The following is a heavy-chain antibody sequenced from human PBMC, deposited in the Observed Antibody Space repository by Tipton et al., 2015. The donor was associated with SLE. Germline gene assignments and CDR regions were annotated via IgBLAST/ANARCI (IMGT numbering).Heavy chain of an antibody. CDR1: AYSFTSYW. J-gene: IGHJ4*02. CDR2: INFGDSDT. Sequence: QLVQSGAEVKKPGESLKISCKGSAYSFTSYWIGWVRQTPGLGLEWMGIINFGDSDTRYSPSFQGQVTFSVDKSISTAYLQWSSLKASDTAMYYCARHPNSGYAHLDYWGQGTLVTVSS. V-gene: IGHV5-51*01. CDR3: ARHPNSGYAHLDY. D-gene: IGHD5-12*01.